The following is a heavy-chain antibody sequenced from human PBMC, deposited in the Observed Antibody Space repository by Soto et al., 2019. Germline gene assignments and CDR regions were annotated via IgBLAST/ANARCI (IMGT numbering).Heavy chain of an antibody. D-gene: IGHD3-22*01. CDR3: ATSIYDSSGYFTYAFDI. J-gene: IGHJ3*02. Sequence: ASVKVSCKVSGYTLTELSMHWVRQAPGKGLEWMGGFDPEDGETIYAQKFQGRVTMTEDTSTDIAYMELSSLRSEDTAVYYCATSIYDSSGYFTYAFDIWGQGTMVT. V-gene: IGHV1-24*01. CDR2: FDPEDGET. CDR1: GYTLTELS.